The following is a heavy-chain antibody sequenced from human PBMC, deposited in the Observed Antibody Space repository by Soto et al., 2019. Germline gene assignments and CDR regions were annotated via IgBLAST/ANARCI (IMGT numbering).Heavy chain of an antibody. CDR1: GGTFSNYY. CDR2: IIPMFDTP. CDR3: ARGYSTGYFDY. J-gene: IGHJ4*02. Sequence: QVQLVQSGAEVKKPGSSMKVSCKTSGGTFSNYYISWVRQAPGQGLEWMGDIIPMFDTPKYAQKFQGRVTITADESMSAAYMELSSLRAEDTAVYYCARGYSTGYFDYWGQGTLITVSS. D-gene: IGHD1-20*01. V-gene: IGHV1-69*01.